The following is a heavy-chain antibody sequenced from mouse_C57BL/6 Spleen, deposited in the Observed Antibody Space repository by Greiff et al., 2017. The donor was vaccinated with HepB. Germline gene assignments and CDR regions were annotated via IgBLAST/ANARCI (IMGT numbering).Heavy chain of an antibody. Sequence: EVMLVESGPELVKPGASVKMSCKASGYTFTDYNMHWVKQSHGKSLEWIGYINPNNGGTSYNQKFKGKATLTVNKSSSTAYMELRSLTSEDSAVYYCARYGYDDAMDYWGQGTSVTVSS. CDR3: ARYGYDDAMDY. V-gene: IGHV1-22*01. J-gene: IGHJ4*01. CDR2: INPNNGGT. D-gene: IGHD2-2*01. CDR1: GYTFTDYN.